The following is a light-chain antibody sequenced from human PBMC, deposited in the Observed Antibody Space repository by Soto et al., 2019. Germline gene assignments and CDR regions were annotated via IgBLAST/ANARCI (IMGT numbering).Light chain of an antibody. Sequence: LSLSPGTLYLTKGERATLSCRASQSLSSGYLAWYQHKPGQAPRILIYAASSRATGIPDRFSGSGSGTDFTLTISSLEPEDFAVYYCQQYDTSPRTFGQRTNV. CDR2: AAS. CDR3: QQYDTSPRT. J-gene: IGKJ1*01. V-gene: IGKV3-20*01. CDR1: QSLSSGY.